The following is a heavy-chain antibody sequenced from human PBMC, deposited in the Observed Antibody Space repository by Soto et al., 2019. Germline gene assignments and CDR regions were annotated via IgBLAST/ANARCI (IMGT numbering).Heavy chain of an antibody. D-gene: IGHD4-17*01. V-gene: IGHV4-34*01. CDR1: SGSLSGYS. CDR2: ISQSGSN. J-gene: IGHJ1*01. Sequence: QVQLQQWGAGLLKPSETLSLTCAVYSGSLSGYSWTWIRQTPGKGLEWIGEISQSGSNNYNPSLKSRVTILVYTSKKQISLNLSSVTAADTAVYYCARLSPGPRCFHHWGQGTLVTVSS. CDR3: ARLSPGPRCFHH.